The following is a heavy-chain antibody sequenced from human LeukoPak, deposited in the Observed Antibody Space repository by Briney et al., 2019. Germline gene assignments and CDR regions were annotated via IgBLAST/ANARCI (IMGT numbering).Heavy chain of an antibody. D-gene: IGHD3-16*01. J-gene: IGHJ3*02. CDR1: GFTFSSYA. CDR3: AKFLGSYAYNGAFDI. V-gene: IGHV3-23*01. CDR2: FTASGDST. Sequence: PGGSLRLSCAASGFTFSSYAMSWVRQAPGKGLEWVSTFTASGDSTYYADSVKGRFTISRDNSKNTLYLQMNSLRAEDTAVYYCAKFLGSYAYNGAFDIWGQGTKVTVSS.